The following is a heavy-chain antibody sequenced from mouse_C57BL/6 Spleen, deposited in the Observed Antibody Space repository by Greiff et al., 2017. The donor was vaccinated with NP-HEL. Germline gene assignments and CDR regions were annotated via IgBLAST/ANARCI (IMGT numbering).Heavy chain of an antibody. CDR2: INPSSGYT. CDR3: ARFTSGVAPYYFDY. V-gene: IGHV1-7*01. D-gene: IGHD1-1*01. J-gene: IGHJ2*01. CDR1: GYTFTSYW. Sequence: QVQLQQSGAELAKPGASVKLSCKASGYTFTSYWMPWVKQRPGQGLEWIGYINPSSGYTKYNQKFKDKATLTADKSSSTAYMTLSSLTYADSAFYYCARFTSGVAPYYFDYWGQGTTLTVSS.